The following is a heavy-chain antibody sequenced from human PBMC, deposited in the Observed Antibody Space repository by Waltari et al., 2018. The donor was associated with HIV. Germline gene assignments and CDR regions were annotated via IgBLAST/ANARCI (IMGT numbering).Heavy chain of an antibody. D-gene: IGHD1-26*01. CDR2: IYSGGGT. Sequence: EVQLVESGGGLIQPGGSLVLSWAAYEFTLSSNYMHWVGQAPGKGLWWVSIIYSGGGTYYADSVKGRFTISRDNSKNTLYLQMKRLRAEDTAVYYCARVAPDGVGATGPFENWGQGTLVTVSS. J-gene: IGHJ4*02. V-gene: IGHV3-53*01. CDR3: ARVAPDGVGATGPFEN. CDR1: EFTLSSNY.